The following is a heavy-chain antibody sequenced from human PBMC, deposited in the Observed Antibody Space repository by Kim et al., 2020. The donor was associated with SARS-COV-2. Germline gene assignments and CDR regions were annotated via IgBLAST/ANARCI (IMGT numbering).Heavy chain of an antibody. J-gene: IGHJ6*02. CDR1: GFTFSSYA. Sequence: GGSLRLSCAASGFTFSSYAMSWVRQAPGKGLEWVSAISGSGGSTYYAESVKGRFNISRDHSKNTLYLQMNSLRAEDTAVYYCAKGVGYCSSSSCDAIYYYYGMDVWGQGTTVTVSS. V-gene: IGHV3-23*01. CDR2: ISGSGGST. D-gene: IGHD2-2*01. CDR3: AKGVGYCSSSSCDAIYYYYGMDV.